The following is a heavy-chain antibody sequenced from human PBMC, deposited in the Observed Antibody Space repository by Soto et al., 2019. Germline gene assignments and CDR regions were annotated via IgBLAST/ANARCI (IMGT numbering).Heavy chain of an antibody. D-gene: IGHD3-10*01. CDR1: GYTFTSHG. CDR2: ISAYNGNT. CDR3: ARDPILWFGESLFDY. Sequence: ASVEVSCTASGYTFTSHGISWVRQAPGQGLGWMGWISAYNGNTNYAQKLQGRVTMTTDTSTSTAYMELRSLRSDDTAVYYCARDPILWFGESLFDYWGQGTLVTVSS. J-gene: IGHJ4*02. V-gene: IGHV1-18*01.